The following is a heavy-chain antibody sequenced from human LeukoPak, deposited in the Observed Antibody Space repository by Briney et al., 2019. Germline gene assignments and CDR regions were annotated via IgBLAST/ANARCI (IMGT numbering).Heavy chain of an antibody. CDR1: GGSISSSSYY. D-gene: IGHD6-13*01. Sequence: SETLSLTCTVSGGSISSSSYYWGWIRQPPGKGLEWIGTMYYSGSTYYNPSLKSRVTMSVDTSKNQFFLKLTSVTAADTAVYYCARHRGSGWYFDPCDVWGQGTMVTVSA. V-gene: IGHV4-39*01. J-gene: IGHJ3*01. CDR3: ARHRGSGWYFDPCDV. CDR2: MYYSGST.